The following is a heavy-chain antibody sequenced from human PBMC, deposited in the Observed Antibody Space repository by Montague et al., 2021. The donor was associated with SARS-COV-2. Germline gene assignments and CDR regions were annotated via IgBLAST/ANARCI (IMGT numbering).Heavy chain of an antibody. CDR3: ARASRMRFVGSSGWFSAFDY. D-gene: IGHD3-22*01. CDR1: GGSISSYF. Sequence: SETLSLTCTVSGGSISSYFWNWIRQPPGQGLEWMGYVNYSESTNYNPSLKRRITISVDTSKNQFSLTLKFVTAAATAVYYCARASRMRFVGSSGWFSAFDYWGQGTLVTVSS. J-gene: IGHJ4*02. V-gene: IGHV4-59*01. CDR2: VNYSEST.